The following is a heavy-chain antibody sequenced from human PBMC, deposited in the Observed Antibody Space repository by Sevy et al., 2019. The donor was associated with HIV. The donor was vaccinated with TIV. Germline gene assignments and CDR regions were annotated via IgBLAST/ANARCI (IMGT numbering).Heavy chain of an antibody. CDR3: ARRYDFWTGHYFDY. CDR1: GGSISSSSYY. V-gene: IGHV4-39*01. D-gene: IGHD3-3*01. J-gene: IGHJ4*02. Sequence: SETLSLTCTVSGGSISSSSYYWGWIRQHPGKGLEWIGSIYYSGSTYYNPSLKSRVTISVDTSKNQFSLKLSSVTAADTAVYYCARRYDFWTGHYFDYWGQGTLVTVSS. CDR2: IYYSGST.